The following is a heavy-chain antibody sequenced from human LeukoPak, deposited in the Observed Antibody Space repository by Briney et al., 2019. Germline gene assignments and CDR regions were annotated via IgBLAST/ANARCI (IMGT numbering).Heavy chain of an antibody. V-gene: IGHV3-73*01. CDR1: GFSFSASV. CDR3: ANGMDA. Sequence: GGSLKLSCAASGFSFSASVMHWVRQASGKGLEWVGRIRSKGNSYATAYVASVKDRFTISKDDSKNTAYLQMNSLKTEDTAVYYCANGMDAWGQGTTVTVFS. CDR2: IRSKGNSYAT. J-gene: IGHJ6*02.